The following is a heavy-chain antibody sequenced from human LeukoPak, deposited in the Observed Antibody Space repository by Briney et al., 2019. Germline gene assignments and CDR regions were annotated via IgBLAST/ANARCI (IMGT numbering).Heavy chain of an antibody. CDR1: GFTFDDYA. J-gene: IGHJ4*02. Sequence: PGGSLRLSCAASGFTFDDYAMHWVRQAPGKGLWWVSRINSDGSSTSYADSVKGRFTISRDNAKNTLYLQMNSLRAEDTAVYYCARSFFDGITGTPVDYWGQGTLVTVSS. V-gene: IGHV3-74*01. CDR3: ARSFFDGITGTPVDY. D-gene: IGHD1-7*01. CDR2: INSDGSST.